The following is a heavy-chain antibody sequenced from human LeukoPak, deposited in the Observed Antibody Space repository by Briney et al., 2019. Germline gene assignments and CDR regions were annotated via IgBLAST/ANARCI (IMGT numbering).Heavy chain of an antibody. CDR3: AKDTALNITVSAPSDY. D-gene: IGHD3-3*01. Sequence: GGSLRHSCAASGFAFSSFAMSWVRQAPGKGLEWVSAISGSGGSTSYADSVKGRFTISRDSSKNTLYLHMNTLRAEDTAVYYCAKDTALNITVSAPSDYWGQGTLVTVSS. V-gene: IGHV3-23*01. CDR1: GFAFSSFA. CDR2: ISGSGGST. J-gene: IGHJ4*02.